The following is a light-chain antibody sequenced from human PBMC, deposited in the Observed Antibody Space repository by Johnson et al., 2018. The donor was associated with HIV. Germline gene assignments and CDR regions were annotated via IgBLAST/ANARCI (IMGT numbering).Light chain of an antibody. V-gene: IGLV1-51*01. CDR2: DNT. CDR3: GRWDDSLSTYV. J-gene: IGLJ1*01. Sequence: QSVLTQPPSVSAAPGQKVTISCSGSSSNIGNNYVSWYQQLPGTAPKLLIYDNTKRPSGIPDLFSGSKSGTSATLGITGLQTGDEADYYCGRWDDSLSTYVFGIGTKVTVL. CDR1: SSNIGNNY.